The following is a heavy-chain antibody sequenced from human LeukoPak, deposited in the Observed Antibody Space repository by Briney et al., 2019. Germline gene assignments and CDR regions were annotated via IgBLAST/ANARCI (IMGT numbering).Heavy chain of an antibody. D-gene: IGHD5-12*01. CDR1: GASITSFY. J-gene: IGHJ4*02. CDR2: IHTNGGT. Sequence: SETLSLTCTVSGASITSFYYNWIRQSAGRGLEWIGRIHTNGGTDYRPSLNSRVTMSVDTSKKQISLTLTSVTAADTAVYFCSRGGGYGDYWGQGILVTVSS. CDR3: SRGGGYGDY. V-gene: IGHV4-4*07.